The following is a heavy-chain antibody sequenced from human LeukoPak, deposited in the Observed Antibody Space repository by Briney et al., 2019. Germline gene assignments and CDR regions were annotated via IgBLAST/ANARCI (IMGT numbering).Heavy chain of an antibody. CDR1: GFSVTNNY. J-gene: IGHJ4*02. V-gene: IGHV3-53*01. CDR3: AKARGSTSSLSIDS. Sequence: PGGSLRLSCAVSGFSVTNNYMSWVRQAPGKGLEWVSVFYVGGATYYADSVKGRFTISRDNSENTLYLQMKSLRAEDTAVYYCAKARGSTSSLSIDSWGQGTLVTVSS. CDR2: FYVGGAT. D-gene: IGHD2-15*01.